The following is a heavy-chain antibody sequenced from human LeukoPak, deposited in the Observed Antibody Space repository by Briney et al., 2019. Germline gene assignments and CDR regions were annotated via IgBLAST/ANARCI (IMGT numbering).Heavy chain of an antibody. J-gene: IGHJ4*02. CDR2: INHSGST. D-gene: IGHD3-16*02. Sequence: SETLSLTCAVYGGSFNGYYWSWIRQPPGKGLEWIGEINHSGSTNYSPSLKSRVTLSVDTSKNQFSLRLSSVTAADTAVYYCARRTFAGVIAYWGQGTLVTVSS. V-gene: IGHV4-34*01. CDR3: ARRTFAGVIAY. CDR1: GGSFNGYY.